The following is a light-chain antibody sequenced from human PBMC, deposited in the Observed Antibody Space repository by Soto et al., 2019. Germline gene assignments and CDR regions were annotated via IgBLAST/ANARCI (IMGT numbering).Light chain of an antibody. CDR2: GTS. Sequence: THSPVTLSVSPGGRDTLSCRASQSLYSNLSWYYQRPGQSPRLLIYGTSTRATCIPARFSGSGSGTEFTLTISSLQAEDFAVYYCQQYNSWPQTFGQGTKV. CDR3: QQYNSWPQT. V-gene: IGKV3-15*01. J-gene: IGKJ1*01. CDR1: QSLYSN.